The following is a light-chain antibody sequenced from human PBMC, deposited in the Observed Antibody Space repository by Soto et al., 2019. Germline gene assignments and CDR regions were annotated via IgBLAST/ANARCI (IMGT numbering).Light chain of an antibody. Sequence: DIQMTQSPSTLSASVGDRVTITCRASQSISSWLAWYQRKPGKAPKLLIYDASSLESGVPSRFSGSGSGTESTLTISSLQPDDFATYYCQQYNSYSYTFGQGTKVDIK. CDR2: DAS. V-gene: IGKV1-5*01. CDR1: QSISSW. CDR3: QQYNSYSYT. J-gene: IGKJ2*01.